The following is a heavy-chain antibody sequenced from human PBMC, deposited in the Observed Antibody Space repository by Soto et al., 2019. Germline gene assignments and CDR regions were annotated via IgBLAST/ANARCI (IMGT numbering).Heavy chain of an antibody. CDR3: AREGSYYFDSRIDY. CDR2: VNPSGGPT. Sequence: QVRLVQSGAEVKKPGDSVSVSCKAPEYTFANHFIHWVRQAPGQGLGWMGIVNPSGGPTRYTQKFQGRVTMTRDTSTSTVYMVLSSLTSADTAVYYCAREGSYYFDSRIDYWGQGTLVTVSS. D-gene: IGHD3-10*01. CDR1: EYTFANHF. V-gene: IGHV1-46*01. J-gene: IGHJ4*02.